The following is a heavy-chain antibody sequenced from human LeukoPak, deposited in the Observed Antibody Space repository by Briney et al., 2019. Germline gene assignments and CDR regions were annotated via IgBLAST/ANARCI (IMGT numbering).Heavy chain of an antibody. V-gene: IGHV4-4*07. CDR1: SASISSYY. Sequence: SETLSLTCTVSSASISSYYWSWIRQPAGKGLEWIGRFYTSGSTKYNPSLKSRVTMSVDTSKNQFSPKLNSVTAADTAVYYCAREVYDSSGYPRVYFDYWGQGTLVTVSS. D-gene: IGHD3-22*01. CDR2: FYTSGST. J-gene: IGHJ4*02. CDR3: AREVYDSSGYPRVYFDY.